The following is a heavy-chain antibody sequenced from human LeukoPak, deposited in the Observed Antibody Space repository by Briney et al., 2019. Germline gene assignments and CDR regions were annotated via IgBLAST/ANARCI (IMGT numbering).Heavy chain of an antibody. D-gene: IGHD2-15*01. V-gene: IGHV3-7*03. CDR1: AFTFSSYW. Sequence: GGSLRLSCAASAFTFSSYWMSWVRQAPGKGLEWVANIKQDGSEKYYVDSAKGRFTISRDNSKDTLSLQMNSLRAEDTAVYYCAKGSDDSCFSPLDSWGQGTLVTVSS. J-gene: IGHJ4*02. CDR3: AKGSDDSCFSPLDS. CDR2: IKQDGSEK.